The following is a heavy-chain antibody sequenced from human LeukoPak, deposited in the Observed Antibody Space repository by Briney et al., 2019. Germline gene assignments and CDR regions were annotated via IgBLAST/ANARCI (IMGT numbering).Heavy chain of an antibody. D-gene: IGHD3-10*01. CDR2: ILPIFGTA. V-gene: IGHV1-69*13. CDR3: ATSMVRGVDTTYYFDY. Sequence: PSVKVSSKPSGATFSSYAISWERQPPGQGLEWMGGILPIFGTANYAQKFQGRVTITADESTSTAYMELSSLRSEDTAVYYCATSMVRGVDTTYYFDYWGQGTLVTVSS. CDR1: GATFSSYA. J-gene: IGHJ4*02.